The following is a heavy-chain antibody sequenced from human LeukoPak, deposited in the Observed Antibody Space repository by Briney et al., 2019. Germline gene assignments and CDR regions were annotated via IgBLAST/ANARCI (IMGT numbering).Heavy chain of an antibody. V-gene: IGHV4-59*08. Sequence: SETLSLTCTVSGGSISSYYWSWIRQPPGKGLEWIGYINYSGSTNYNPSLKSRVTISVDTSKNQFSLKLSSVTAADTAVYYCARLSGDSSGPIDYWGQGTLVTVSS. CDR1: GGSISSYY. D-gene: IGHD3-22*01. CDR2: INYSGST. CDR3: ARLSGDSSGPIDY. J-gene: IGHJ4*02.